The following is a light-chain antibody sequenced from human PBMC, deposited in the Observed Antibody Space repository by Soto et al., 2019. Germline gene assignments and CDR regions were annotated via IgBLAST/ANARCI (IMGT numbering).Light chain of an antibody. Sequence: EIQMTQSPSSLSASVGDRVTITCQASQGISHYLAWYQQKPGKPPTLLMYGASTLQSGVPSRFSGSGSGTDFTLTFSSLQPEDVAVYYCQRYNSAPRTFGQGTKVEIK. CDR3: QRYNSAPRT. CDR2: GAS. J-gene: IGKJ1*01. V-gene: IGKV1-27*01. CDR1: QGISHY.